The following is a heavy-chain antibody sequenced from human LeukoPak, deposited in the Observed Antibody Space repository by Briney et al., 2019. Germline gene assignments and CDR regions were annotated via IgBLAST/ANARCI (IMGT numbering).Heavy chain of an antibody. CDR1: GFTFSAYA. CDR2: ISSDGSIK. Sequence: GGSLRLSCAASGFTFSAYAMHWVHQAPGKGLEWVAVISSDGSIKYYADSVKGRFTISRDNSENTMWLQMGSLRAEDTAVYYCARGSVSKYRFFDNWGQGILVTVSS. CDR3: ARGSVSKYRFFDN. D-gene: IGHD3-3*02. V-gene: IGHV3-30*04. J-gene: IGHJ4*02.